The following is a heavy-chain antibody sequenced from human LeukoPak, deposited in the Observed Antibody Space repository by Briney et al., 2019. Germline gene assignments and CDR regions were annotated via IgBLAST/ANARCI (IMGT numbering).Heavy chain of an antibody. J-gene: IGHJ4*02. D-gene: IGHD4-17*01. CDR2: IYSSGRS. V-gene: IGHV4-39*07. CDR3: ARALTTVTTALGY. CDR1: GGSISSRTYC. Sequence: SETLSLTCTVSGGSISSRTYCWGWIRQPPGKGLECIGSIYSSGRSYYNPSLKSRVTISVDTSKNQFSLKLSSVTAADTAVYYCARALTTVTTALGYWGQGTLVTVSS.